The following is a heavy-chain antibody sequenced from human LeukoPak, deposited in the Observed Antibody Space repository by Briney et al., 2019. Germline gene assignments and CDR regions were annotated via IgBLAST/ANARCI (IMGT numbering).Heavy chain of an antibody. CDR1: GYSFNSHY. V-gene: IGHV1-46*02. D-gene: IGHD3-10*01. J-gene: IGHJ6*02. CDR2: NFFHDGTT. Sequence: ASVNVSCKTSGYSFNSHYVHWVRQAPGQGLEWMGINFFHDGTTSNTQKFPGRLTMTRDTSTSTVYMELSSLRSEDTAVYYCARDSGNYHYDMDVWGQGTTVIVSS. CDR3: ARDSGNYHYDMDV.